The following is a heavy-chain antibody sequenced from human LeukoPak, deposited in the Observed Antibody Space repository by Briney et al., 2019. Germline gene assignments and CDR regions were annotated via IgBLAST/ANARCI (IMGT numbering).Heavy chain of an antibody. CDR3: ARDFNCSGGHCFQH. D-gene: IGHD2-15*01. J-gene: IGHJ1*01. Sequence: GASVKVSCKASGGTFSSYAISWVRQAPGQGLEWMGRIIPIFGTANYAQKFQGRVTITTDESTSTAYMELSSLRSEDTAVHYCARDFNCSGGHCFQHWGQGTLVTVSS. V-gene: IGHV1-69*05. CDR2: IIPIFGTA. CDR1: GGTFSSYA.